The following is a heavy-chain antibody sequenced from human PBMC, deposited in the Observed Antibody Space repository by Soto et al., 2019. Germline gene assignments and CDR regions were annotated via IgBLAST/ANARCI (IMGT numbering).Heavy chain of an antibody. Sequence: GGSLRLSCAASGFTFSSYSMNWVRQAPGKGLEWVSYISSSSSTIYYADSVKGRFTISRDNAKNSLYLQMNSLRDEDTAVYYCARDQGCESIFGVVGIACPDRPYYYYYGMDVWGQGTTVTVSS. V-gene: IGHV3-48*02. D-gene: IGHD3-3*01. CDR1: GFTFSSYS. CDR2: ISSSSSTI. J-gene: IGHJ6*02. CDR3: ARDQGCESIFGVVGIACPDRPYYYYYGMDV.